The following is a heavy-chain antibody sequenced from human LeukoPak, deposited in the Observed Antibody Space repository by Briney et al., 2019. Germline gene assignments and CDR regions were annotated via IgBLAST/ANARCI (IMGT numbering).Heavy chain of an antibody. J-gene: IGHJ4*02. V-gene: IGHV4-39*07. CDR2: IYYSGST. CDR1: GVSISSSSYY. Sequence: SETLSLTCTVSGVSISSSSYYWGWIRQPPGKGLEWIGSIYYSGSTYYNPSLKSRVTISVDTSKNQFSLKLSSVTAADTAVYYCARGGGYSYGKIDYWGQGTLVTVSS. D-gene: IGHD5-18*01. CDR3: ARGGGYSYGKIDY.